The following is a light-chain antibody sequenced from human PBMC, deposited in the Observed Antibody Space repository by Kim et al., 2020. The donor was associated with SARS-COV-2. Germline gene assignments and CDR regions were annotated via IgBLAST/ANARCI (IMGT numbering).Light chain of an antibody. CDR1: QSIITY. Sequence: ASAGDRVTITCRASQSIITYLNWYQQRPGEAPKLLIYGASTLRSGVPSRFSGSGSGTDFTLTISNLQPEDFASYFCQQSYITPITFGPGTRLEIK. CDR3: QQSYITPIT. J-gene: IGKJ5*01. CDR2: GAS. V-gene: IGKV1-39*01.